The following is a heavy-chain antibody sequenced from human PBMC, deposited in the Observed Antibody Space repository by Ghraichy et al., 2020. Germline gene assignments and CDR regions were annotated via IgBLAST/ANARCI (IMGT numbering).Heavy chain of an antibody. CDR1: GGSFSGYY. CDR3: ARGSGNIAAHDY. D-gene: IGHD6-6*01. CDR2: INHSGST. V-gene: IGHV4-34*01. Sequence: SETLSLTCAVYGGSFSGYYWSWIRQPPGKGLEWIGEINHSGSTNYNPSLKSRVTISVDTSKNQFSLKLSSVTAADTAVYYCARGSGNIAAHDYWGQGTLVTVSS. J-gene: IGHJ4*02.